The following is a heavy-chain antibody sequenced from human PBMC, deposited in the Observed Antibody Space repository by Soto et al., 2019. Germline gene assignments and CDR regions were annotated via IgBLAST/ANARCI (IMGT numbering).Heavy chain of an antibody. D-gene: IGHD2-21*02. V-gene: IGHV1-3*01. CDR2: NNAVNGNT. J-gene: IGHJ4*02. CDR3: ARSIGVVTADDY. CDR1: GYTFTSYA. Sequence: QVQLVQSGAEVKKPGASVKVSCKASGYTFTSYAMHWVRQAPGQRLEWMGWNNAVNGNTKYLQKFQGRVTIISDTSASTAYMKMISLRSEDTAVYYCARSIGVVTADDYWGQGTLVTVSS.